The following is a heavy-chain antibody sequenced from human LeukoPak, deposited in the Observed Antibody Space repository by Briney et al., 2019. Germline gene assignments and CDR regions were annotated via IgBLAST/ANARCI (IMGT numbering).Heavy chain of an antibody. CDR1: GGTFSSYA. Sequence: ASVKVSCKASGGTFSSYAISWVRQAPGQGLEWMAGIVPIFGTANYAQKFQGRVTITADESTSTAYMELSSLRSEDTAVYYCTRSKALRLDDIYYWGQGTLVTVSS. D-gene: IGHD3-9*01. V-gene: IGHV1-69*13. J-gene: IGHJ4*02. CDR2: IVPIFGTA. CDR3: TRSKALRLDDIYY.